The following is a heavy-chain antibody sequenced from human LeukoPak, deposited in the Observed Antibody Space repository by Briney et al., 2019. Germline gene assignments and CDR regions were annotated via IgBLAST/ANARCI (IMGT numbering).Heavy chain of an antibody. Sequence: GGSLRLSCAASGFTFSSYGMHWVRQAPGKGLEWVAVIWYDGSNKYYADSVKGRFTISRDNSKNTLYLQMNSLRAEDTAVYYCARESGQQLDSIAVAGLYYFDYWGQGTLVTVSS. D-gene: IGHD6-19*01. CDR1: GFTFSSYG. CDR3: ARESGQQLDSIAVAGLYYFDY. V-gene: IGHV3-33*01. J-gene: IGHJ4*02. CDR2: IWYDGSNK.